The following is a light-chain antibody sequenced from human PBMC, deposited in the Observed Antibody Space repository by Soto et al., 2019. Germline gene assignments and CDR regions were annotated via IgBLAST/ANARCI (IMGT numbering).Light chain of an antibody. J-gene: IGLJ1*01. V-gene: IGLV1-40*01. CDR1: SSNIGAGYD. CDR3: QSYDSSLSGSYV. Sequence: QSVLTQPPSVSGAPGQWVTISCTGSSSNIGAGYDVHWYQRLPGTAPKVLIYNNNNRPSGVPDRVSGSKSGTSAALAITGLQAEDEADYYCQSYDSSLSGSYVCGTGTKVTVL. CDR2: NNN.